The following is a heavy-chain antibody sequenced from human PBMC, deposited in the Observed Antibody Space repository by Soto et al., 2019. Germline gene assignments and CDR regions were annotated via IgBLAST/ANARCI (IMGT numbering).Heavy chain of an antibody. CDR2: INSDGSTT. CDR3: ASNGPDIVIVPAADY. V-gene: IGHV3-74*01. D-gene: IGHD2-2*01. Sequence: GGSLRLSCAASGFIFNTYWMHWVRQAPGKGLVWISRINSDGSTTSYADSVKGRFTISRDNAKNTLYLQMNSLRAEDTAVYYCASNGPDIVIVPAADYWGQGTLVTVSS. CDR1: GFIFNTYW. J-gene: IGHJ4*02.